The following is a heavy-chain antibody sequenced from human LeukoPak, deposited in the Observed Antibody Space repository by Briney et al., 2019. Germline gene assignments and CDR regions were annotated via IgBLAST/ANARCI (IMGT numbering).Heavy chain of an antibody. V-gene: IGHV3-13*01. D-gene: IGHD1-7*01. CDR3: ARDRHNWNYDY. Sequence: GGSLRLSCAASGFTFSSYDMHWVRQATGKGLEWVSAIGTAGDTYYPGSVKGRFTISRDNSKNTLYLQMNSLRAEDTAVYYCARDRHNWNYDYWGQGTLVTVSS. CDR1: GFTFSSYD. CDR2: IGTAGDT. J-gene: IGHJ4*02.